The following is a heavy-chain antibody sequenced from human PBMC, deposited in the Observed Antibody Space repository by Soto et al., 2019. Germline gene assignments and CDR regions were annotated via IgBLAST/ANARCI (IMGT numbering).Heavy chain of an antibody. CDR3: ARARFTPVTTWWYFDF. D-gene: IGHD4-17*01. CDR2: INPNSGRT. J-gene: IGHJ4*02. Sequence: QVQLVQSGAEVKKPGASVKVSCKASGYTFTNYYIHWVRLAPGQGLEWMGIINPNSGRTTYPQKFQGGGTLTRDTSTNTDYMELSSLRSEDTAVYFGARARFTPVTTWWYFDFWGQGTLVSFSS. CDR1: GYTFTNYY. V-gene: IGHV1-46*01.